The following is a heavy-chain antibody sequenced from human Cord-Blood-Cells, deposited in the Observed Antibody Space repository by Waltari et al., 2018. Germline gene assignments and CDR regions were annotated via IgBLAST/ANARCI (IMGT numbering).Heavy chain of an antibody. CDR2: ISSSGSTI. CDR3: ARDGGYSGYDYYYYGMDV. CDR1: GFTFSSYE. V-gene: IGHV3-48*03. D-gene: IGHD5-12*01. Sequence: EVQLVESGGGLVQPGGSLRLSCAASGFTFSSYEMNWVRQAPGQGLEPVSYISSSGSTIYYADSVKGRFTISRDNAKNSLYLQMNSLRAEDTAVYYCARDGGYSGYDYYYYGMDVWGQGTTVTVSS. J-gene: IGHJ6*02.